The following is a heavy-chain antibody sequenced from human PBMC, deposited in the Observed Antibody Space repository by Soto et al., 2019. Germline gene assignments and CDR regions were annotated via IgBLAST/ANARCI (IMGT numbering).Heavy chain of an antibody. CDR1: GYTSTGYY. J-gene: IGHJ4*02. Sequence: ASVKVSCKASGYTSTGYYMHWVRQAPGQGLEWMGWINPNSGGTNYAQKFQGRVTMTRDTSISTAYMELSRLRSDDKAVYYCARGQQLGGTNFDYWGQGTLVTVSS. CDR3: ARGQQLGGTNFDY. D-gene: IGHD6-6*01. CDR2: INPNSGGT. V-gene: IGHV1-2*02.